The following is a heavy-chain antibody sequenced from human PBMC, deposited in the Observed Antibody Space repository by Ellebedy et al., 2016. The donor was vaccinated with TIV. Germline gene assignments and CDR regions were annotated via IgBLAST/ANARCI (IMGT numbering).Heavy chain of an antibody. Sequence: SVKVSCXASGGTFSSYAISWVRQAPGQGLEWMGGIIPIFGTANYAQKFQGRVTITADESTSTAYMELSSLRSEDTAVYYCARDTGQQWLVYYFDYWGQGTLVTVSS. CDR1: GGTFSSYA. V-gene: IGHV1-69*13. CDR2: IIPIFGTA. D-gene: IGHD6-19*01. J-gene: IGHJ4*02. CDR3: ARDTGQQWLVYYFDY.